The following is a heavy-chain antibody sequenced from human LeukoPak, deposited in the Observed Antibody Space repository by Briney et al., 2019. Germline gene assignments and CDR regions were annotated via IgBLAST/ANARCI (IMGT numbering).Heavy chain of an antibody. D-gene: IGHD2-2*02. CDR3: ARVKGSGYCTGSSCYKDPGYYYHMDV. CDR2: VRPSGGTI. Sequence: GGSLRLSCAASGFTFSDYYMSWIRQAPGKGLEWVSYVRPSGGTIYYADSVKGRFTISRDNAKNSLYLQMNSLRAEDTAVYYCARVKGSGYCTGSSCYKDPGYYYHMDVWGKGTTVTVSS. V-gene: IGHV3-11*01. CDR1: GFTFSDYY. J-gene: IGHJ6*03.